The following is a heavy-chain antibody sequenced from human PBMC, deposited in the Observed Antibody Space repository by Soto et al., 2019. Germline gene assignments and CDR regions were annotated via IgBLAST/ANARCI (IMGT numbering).Heavy chain of an antibody. CDR3: ARLVTLGTGTEYYYYGMDA. D-gene: IGHD1-1*01. CDR1: GYSFTSYW. V-gene: IGHV5-10-1*01. Sequence: PGECLKISCKGSGYSFTSYWISWVRQMPGKGLEWMGRIDPSDSYTNYSPSFQGHVTISADKSISTAYLQWSSLKASDTAMYYCARLVTLGTGTEYYYYGMDAWGQGTTVTVSS. J-gene: IGHJ6*02. CDR2: IDPSDSYT.